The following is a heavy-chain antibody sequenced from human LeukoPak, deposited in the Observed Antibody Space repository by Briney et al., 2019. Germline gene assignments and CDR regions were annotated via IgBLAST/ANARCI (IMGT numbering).Heavy chain of an antibody. J-gene: IGHJ2*01. CDR1: GVTFSSYA. D-gene: IGHD2-15*01. CDR3: ARGGNWYFDL. CDR2: ISASGDNT. V-gene: IGHV3-23*01. Sequence: GGSLRLSCVASGVTFSSYAMIWVRQAPGKGLEWVSGISASGDNTYYSDSVKGRFTISRDNAKNSLYLQMNSLRAEDTAVYYCARGGNWYFDLWGRGTLVTVSS.